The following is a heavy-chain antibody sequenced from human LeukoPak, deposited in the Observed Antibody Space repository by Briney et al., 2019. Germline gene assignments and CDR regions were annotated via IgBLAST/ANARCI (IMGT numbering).Heavy chain of an antibody. V-gene: IGHV1-2*02. Sequence: ASVKVSCKASSYTFTDYYMHWVRQAPGQGLEWMGWINPNSGGTNYAQKFQGRVTMTRDTSITTAYMELSRLRSDETAVYYCARGGWSLGYCSSSSCLDWFDPWGQGTLVTVTS. CDR1: SYTFTDYY. CDR3: ARGGWSLGYCSSSSCLDWFDP. CDR2: INPNSGGT. J-gene: IGHJ5*02. D-gene: IGHD2-2*01.